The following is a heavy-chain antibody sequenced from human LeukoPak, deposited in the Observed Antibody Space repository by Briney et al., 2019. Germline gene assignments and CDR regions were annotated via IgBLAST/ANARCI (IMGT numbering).Heavy chain of an antibody. D-gene: IGHD6-6*01. J-gene: IGHJ4*02. CDR3: ARIEYSSSYIDY. CDR2: ISSSGSTI. CDR1: GFTFSDYY. Sequence: GGSLRVSCAASGFTFSDYYMSWIRQAPGKGLEWVSYISSSGSTIYYADSVKGRFIISRDNAKNSLYLQMNSLRAEDTAVYYCARIEYSSSYIDYWGQGTLVTVSS. V-gene: IGHV3-11*01.